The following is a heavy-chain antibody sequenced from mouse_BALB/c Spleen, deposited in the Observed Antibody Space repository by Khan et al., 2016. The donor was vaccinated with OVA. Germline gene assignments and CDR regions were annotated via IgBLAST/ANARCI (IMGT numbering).Heavy chain of an antibody. D-gene: IGHD2-14*01. CDR1: GYTFTTYT. V-gene: IGHV1-4*01. CDR3: AREGAYYRSDGWFAY. Sequence: QVQLQQSETELARPGASVKMSCKASGYTFTTYTIHWVKQRPGQGLEWIGYIIPTNDYTNYNQKFKDRATLTADKSSSTAYMQLSSLTSEDSALYYCAREGAYYRSDGWFAYWGKGTLVTVSA. J-gene: IGHJ3*01. CDR2: IIPTNDYT.